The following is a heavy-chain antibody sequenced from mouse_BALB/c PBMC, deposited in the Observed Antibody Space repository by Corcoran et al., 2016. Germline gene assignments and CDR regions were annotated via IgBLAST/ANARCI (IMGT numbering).Heavy chain of an antibody. CDR2: IDPANGNT. J-gene: IGHJ2*01. CDR1: GFNIKDTY. Sequence: EVQLQQSGAELVKPGASVKLSCTASGFNIKDTYMHWVKQRPEQGLEWIGRIDPANGNTKYDPKFQGKATIPADKSSNTAYLQLSSLTSDDTAVYYCARTTTALFDYWCQGTTLTVSS. D-gene: IGHD1-2*01. CDR3: ARTTTALFDY. V-gene: IGHV14-3*02.